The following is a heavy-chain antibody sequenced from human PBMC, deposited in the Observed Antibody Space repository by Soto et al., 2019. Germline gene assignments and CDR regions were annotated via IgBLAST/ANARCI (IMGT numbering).Heavy chain of an antibody. CDR1: GFSFSTYA. CDR2: ISDDGSNK. V-gene: IGHV3-30*18. D-gene: IGHD4-17*01. CDR3: AKETTVTTFLGYFYYYGMDV. Sequence: QVQLVESGGGVVQPGRSLRLSCAASGFSFSTYAMHWVRQAPGKGLEWVAVISDDGSNKYYADSARGRFTISRDNSKKSLYLQMNSLRAEDTAVYHCAKETTVTTFLGYFYYYGMDVWGQGTTVTVSS. J-gene: IGHJ6*02.